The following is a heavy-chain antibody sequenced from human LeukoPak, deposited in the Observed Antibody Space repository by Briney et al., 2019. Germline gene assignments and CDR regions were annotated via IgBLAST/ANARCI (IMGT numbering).Heavy chain of an antibody. D-gene: IGHD3-10*01. CDR1: GGPISSGDYY. J-gene: IGHJ4*02. CDR2: IYYRGST. Sequence: SETLSLTCTVSGGPISSGDYYWKWIRQPPGKGLEWIGYIYYRGSTYYNPSLKSRVTISVDTSKNQFSLKLSSVTAADTAVYYCASLKRITMVRGVIRPIDYWGQGTLVTVSS. CDR3: ASLKRITMVRGVIRPIDY. V-gene: IGHV4-30-4*01.